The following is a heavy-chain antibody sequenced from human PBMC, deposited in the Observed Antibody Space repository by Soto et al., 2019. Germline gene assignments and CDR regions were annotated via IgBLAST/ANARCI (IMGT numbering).Heavy chain of an antibody. Sequence: EVQLLESGGGLVQPGGSLRLSCAASGFTFGSYSMTWVRQAPGKGLEWVSSVSGHGGSTHYAASVRGRFTISRDTSKKTLFLQMNSLRAEDTAIYYCARDHPGQGDYDGKALKTYWGQGTLVTVSS. V-gene: IGHV3-23*01. CDR1: GFTFGSYS. CDR3: ARDHPGQGDYDGKALKTY. CDR2: VSGHGGST. J-gene: IGHJ4*02. D-gene: IGHD4-17*01.